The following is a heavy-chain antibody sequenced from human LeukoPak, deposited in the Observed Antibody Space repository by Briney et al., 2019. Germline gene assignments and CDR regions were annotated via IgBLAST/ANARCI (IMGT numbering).Heavy chain of an antibody. CDR1: GYTFTAYY. Sequence: ASVKVSCKASGYTFTAYYMHWVRQAPGQGLEWMGWNNPNTGGTDYAQRFQGRVTMTRDTSISTAYMELSSLISDDTAVYYCARDVFAEYNTHHKFDPWGQGTLVTVSS. J-gene: IGHJ5*02. D-gene: IGHD1-14*01. V-gene: IGHV1-2*02. CDR2: NNPNTGGT. CDR3: ARDVFAEYNTHHKFDP.